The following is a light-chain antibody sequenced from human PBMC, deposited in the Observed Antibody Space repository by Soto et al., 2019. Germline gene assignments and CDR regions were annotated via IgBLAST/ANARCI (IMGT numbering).Light chain of an antibody. CDR2: DVS. CDR1: SSDVGGYNY. J-gene: IGLJ1*01. V-gene: IGLV2-11*01. CDR3: CSYAGSYTFDV. Sequence: QSVLTQPRSVSGSPGQSVTISCTGTSSDVGGYNYVSWYQQHPGKAPKLMIYDVSKRPSGVPDRFSGSKSGNTASLTISGLQAEDEADYYCCSYAGSYTFDVFGTGTKLTVL.